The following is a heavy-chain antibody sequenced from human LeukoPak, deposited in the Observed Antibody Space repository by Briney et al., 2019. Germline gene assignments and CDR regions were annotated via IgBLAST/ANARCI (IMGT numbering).Heavy chain of an antibody. CDR2: IRSSGSTI. CDR3: ARDSRNYGGHFDY. J-gene: IGHJ4*02. CDR1: GFTFSDYY. Sequence: GRSLRLSCAASGFTFSDYYMSWIRQAPGKGLEWVSYIRSSGSTIYYADSVKGRFTISRDNAKNSLYQQMNSLRAEDTAVYYCARDSRNYGGHFDYWGQGTLVSVSS. D-gene: IGHD4-23*01. V-gene: IGHV3-11*01.